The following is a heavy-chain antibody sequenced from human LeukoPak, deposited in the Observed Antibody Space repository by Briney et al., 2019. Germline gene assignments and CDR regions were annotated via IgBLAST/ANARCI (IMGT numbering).Heavy chain of an antibody. D-gene: IGHD3-9*01. Sequence: GGSLRLSCAASGFTFSSYSMNRVRQAPGKGLEWVSYISSSSSTIYYADSVKGRFTISRDNANNSLYLQMNSLRAEDTAVYFCTLVGSYDTLTGFRFPPYFYGMDVWGQGTTVTVSS. J-gene: IGHJ6*02. CDR2: ISSSSSTI. CDR1: GFTFSSYS. CDR3: TLVGSYDTLTGFRFPPYFYGMDV. V-gene: IGHV3-48*04.